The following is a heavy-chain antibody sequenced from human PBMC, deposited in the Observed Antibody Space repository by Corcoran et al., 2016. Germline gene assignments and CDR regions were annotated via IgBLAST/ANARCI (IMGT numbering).Heavy chain of an antibody. V-gene: IGHV1-8*01. CDR1: GYTFTSYD. CDR2: MNPNSGNT. D-gene: IGHD3-3*01. Sequence: QVQLVQSGAEVKKPGASVKVSCKASGYTFTSYDINWVRQATGQGLEWMGWMNPNSGNTGYAQKFQGRVTMTRNTSISTAYMELSSLRSADTAVYYCARGEGAYYDFWGGYYKATEFDYWGQGTLVTVSS. J-gene: IGHJ4*02. CDR3: ARGEGAYYDFWGGYYKATEFDY.